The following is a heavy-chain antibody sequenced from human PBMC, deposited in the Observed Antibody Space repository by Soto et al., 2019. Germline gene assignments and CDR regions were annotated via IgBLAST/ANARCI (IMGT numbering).Heavy chain of an antibody. Sequence: PGGSLRLSCAASGFTFSSYGMHWVRQATGKGLEWVAVISYDGSNKYYADSVKGRFTISRDNSKNTLYLQMNSLRAEDTAVYYCAKDFGGGWVYYYMDVWGKGTTVTVSS. V-gene: IGHV3-30*18. CDR1: GFTFSSYG. J-gene: IGHJ6*03. CDR3: AKDFGGGWVYYYMDV. D-gene: IGHD5-12*01. CDR2: ISYDGSNK.